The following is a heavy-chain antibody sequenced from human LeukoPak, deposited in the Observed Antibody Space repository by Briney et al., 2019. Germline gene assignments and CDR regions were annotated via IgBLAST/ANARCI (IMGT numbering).Heavy chain of an antibody. Sequence: SQTLSLTCAISGDSVSSNSAAWNWMRQSPSRGLEWLGRTYYRSKWYNDYAVSVKSRITINPDTSKNQFSLQLNSVTPEDTAVYYCARDYDGGEQQLNWFDPWGREPWSPSHQ. CDR2: TYYRSKWYN. CDR3: ARDYDGGEQQLNWFDP. CDR1: GDSVSSNSAA. J-gene: IGHJ5*02. V-gene: IGHV6-1*01. D-gene: IGHD6-13*01.